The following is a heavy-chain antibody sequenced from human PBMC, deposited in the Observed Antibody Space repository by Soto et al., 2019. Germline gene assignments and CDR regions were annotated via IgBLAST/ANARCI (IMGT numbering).Heavy chain of an antibody. J-gene: IGHJ3*02. CDR2: IYRSGST. CDR1: GGSISSGGYS. V-gene: IGHV4-30-2*01. Sequence: PSETLSLTCAVSGGSISSGGYSWSWIRQPPGKGLEWIGYIYRSGSTYYNPSLKSRVTISVDRSKNQFSLKLSSVTAADTAVYHCAREMATYDAFDIWGQGTMVTVSS. CDR3: AREMATYDAFDI. D-gene: IGHD5-12*01.